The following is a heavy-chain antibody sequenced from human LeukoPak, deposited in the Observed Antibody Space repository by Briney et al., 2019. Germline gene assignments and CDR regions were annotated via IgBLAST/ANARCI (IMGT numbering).Heavy chain of an antibody. J-gene: IGHJ5*02. CDR3: ARAPSIVVVPAAIQGYWFDP. Sequence: PGASVKVSCKASGYTFTSCYMHWVRQAPGQGLERMGIINPSGGSTSYAQKFQGRVTMTRDTSTSTVYMELSSLRSEDTAVYYCARAPSIVVVPAAIQGYWFDPWGQGTLVTVSS. CDR1: GYTFTSCY. D-gene: IGHD2-2*02. CDR2: INPSGGST. V-gene: IGHV1-46*01.